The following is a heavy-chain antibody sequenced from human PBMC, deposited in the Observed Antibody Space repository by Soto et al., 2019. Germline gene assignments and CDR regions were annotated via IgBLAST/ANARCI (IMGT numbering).Heavy chain of an antibody. D-gene: IGHD2-2*01. CDR3: ARSSTIRPNFEY. CDR1: GGSISSSTYY. V-gene: IGHV4-39*01. CDR2: ISYSGST. J-gene: IGHJ4*02. Sequence: SETLSLTCTVSGGSISSSTYYWGWIRQPPGKGLEWIGTISYSGSTYYSPSLKSRVTISVDTSKNQFPLNLTSVTAADTAIYYCARSSTIRPNFEYGGKGALVTVPS.